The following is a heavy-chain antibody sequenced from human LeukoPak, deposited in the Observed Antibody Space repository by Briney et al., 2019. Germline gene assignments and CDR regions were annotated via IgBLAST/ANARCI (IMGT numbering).Heavy chain of an antibody. V-gene: IGHV4-59*08. CDR1: GDSLTSHF. CDR3: ARRMATVTDAFDI. D-gene: IGHD5-24*01. J-gene: IGHJ3*02. Sequence: SETVSLTCNVSGDSLTSHFWSWIRQTPGKGLEWIGYVFHSGTTNYSPSLKSRVTISLDTSKKQFYLRLASVTAADTAVYYCARRMATVTDAFDIWGRRTMVSVSS. CDR2: VFHSGTT.